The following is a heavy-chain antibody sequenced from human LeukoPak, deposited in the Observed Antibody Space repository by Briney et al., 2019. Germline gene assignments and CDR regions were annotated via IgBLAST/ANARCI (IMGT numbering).Heavy chain of an antibody. J-gene: IGHJ4*02. CDR2: IYPGDSDT. CDR1: GSSFTSYW. V-gene: IGHV5-51*01. D-gene: IGHD6-13*01. CDR3: ARVAAAGRGYFDY. Sequence: GASLQISCKGSGSSFTSYWIGWVRQLPGKGLEWMGIIYPGDSDTRYSPSFQGQVTISADKSISTAYLQWSSLKASDTAMYYCARVAAAGRGYFDYWGQGTLVTVSS.